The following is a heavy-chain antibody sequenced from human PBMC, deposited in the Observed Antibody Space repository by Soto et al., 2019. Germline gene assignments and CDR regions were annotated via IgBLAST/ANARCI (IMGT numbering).Heavy chain of an antibody. V-gene: IGHV4-59*01. CDR3: ARIGDSLLFDY. D-gene: IGHD4-17*01. CDR2: IYYSGST. Sequence: SETLSLTCTVSGGSISSYYWSWIRQPPGKGLEWIGYIYYSGSTNYNPSLKSRVTISVDTSKNQFSLKLSSVTAADTAVYYCARIGDSLLFDYWGQGTPVTISS. CDR1: GGSISSYY. J-gene: IGHJ4*02.